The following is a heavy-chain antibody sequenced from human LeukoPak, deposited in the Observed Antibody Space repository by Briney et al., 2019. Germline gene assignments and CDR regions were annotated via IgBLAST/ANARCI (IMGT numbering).Heavy chain of an antibody. CDR2: INHSGST. CDR3: ARGQTRSSSWKGDFDY. V-gene: IGHV4-34*01. Sequence: SETLSLTCAVYGGSFSGYYWSWIRQPPGKGLEWIGEINHSGSTNYNPSLKSRVTISEDTSKNQFSLKLSSVTAADTAVYYCARGQTRSSSWKGDFDYWGQGTLVTVSS. D-gene: IGHD6-13*01. J-gene: IGHJ4*02. CDR1: GGSFSGYY.